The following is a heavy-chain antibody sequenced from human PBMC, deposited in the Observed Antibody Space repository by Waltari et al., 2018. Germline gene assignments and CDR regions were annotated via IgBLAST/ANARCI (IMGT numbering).Heavy chain of an antibody. D-gene: IGHD6-13*01. CDR2: IYYSGST. J-gene: IGHJ4*02. CDR1: GGSISSSSYY. V-gene: IGHV4-39*01. CDR3: ARQGAAAGEVY. Sequence: QLQLQESGPGLVKPSETLSLTCTVSGGSISSSSYYWGWIRQPPGKGLEWIGSIYYSGSTYHNPSLKVRVTISVDTSKNQFALKLSSVTAADTAVYYCARQGAAAGEVYWGQGTLVTVSS.